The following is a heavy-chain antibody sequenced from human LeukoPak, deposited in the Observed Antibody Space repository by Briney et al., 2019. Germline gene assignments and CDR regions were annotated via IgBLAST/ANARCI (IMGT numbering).Heavy chain of an antibody. J-gene: IGHJ4*02. CDR1: GFTFSDYY. CDR3: ARDYNMGIYYFDY. CDR2: ISTSSSTI. Sequence: GGSLRLSCAASGFTFSDYYMSWVRQAPGKGLEWISYISTSSSTIYYADSVKGRFTISRDNAESSLYLQMNSLRVEDTAVYYCARDYNMGIYYFDYWGQGTLVTVSS. D-gene: IGHD5-24*01. V-gene: IGHV3-11*04.